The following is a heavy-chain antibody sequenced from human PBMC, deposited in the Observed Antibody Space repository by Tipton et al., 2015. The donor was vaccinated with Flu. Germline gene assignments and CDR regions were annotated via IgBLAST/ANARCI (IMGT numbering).Heavy chain of an antibody. D-gene: IGHD2-2*01. CDR3: ARDYEHCTTTSCYPRWFGP. CDR1: GGSVSGYY. CDR2: IHYRGTT. Sequence: TLSLTCTVSGGSVSGYYWGWVRQHPGKGLEYIGYIHYRGTTDYNPSLQSRVTISLDTSKNQFSLTVTSVTAADTAVYFCARDYEHCTTTSCYPRWFGPWGQGALVTVPS. J-gene: IGHJ5*02. V-gene: IGHV4-31*03.